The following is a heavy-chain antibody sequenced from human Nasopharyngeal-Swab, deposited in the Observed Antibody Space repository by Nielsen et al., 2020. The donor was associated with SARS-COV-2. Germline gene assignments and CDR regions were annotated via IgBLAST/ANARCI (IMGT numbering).Heavy chain of an antibody. D-gene: IGHD3-16*01. J-gene: IGHJ4*02. Sequence: GESLKISCAASGFTFSSYGMHWVRQAPGKGLEWVAVISSDGTNKYYADSVKGRFTISRDNSKNTPYLQMNSLRDEDTAVYYCAKDWGKLDYWGQGTLVTVSS. CDR1: GFTFSSYG. CDR2: ISSDGTNK. CDR3: AKDWGKLDY. V-gene: IGHV3-30*18.